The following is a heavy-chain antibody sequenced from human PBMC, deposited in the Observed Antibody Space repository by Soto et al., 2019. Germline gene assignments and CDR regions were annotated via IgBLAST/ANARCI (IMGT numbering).Heavy chain of an antibody. J-gene: IGHJ4*02. D-gene: IGHD1-26*01. CDR1: GGSIRNGDYY. V-gene: IGHV4-30-4*01. Sequence: KASETLSLTCTVSGGSIRNGDYYWGWIRQPPGKGLEWIGYVYYSGTTYSHPSLNSRVSISVDTSENQFSLRLTSVTAADTAVYYCVTVNLVGAAYYFDYWGPGTLVTV. CDR2: VYYSGTT. CDR3: VTVNLVGAAYYFDY.